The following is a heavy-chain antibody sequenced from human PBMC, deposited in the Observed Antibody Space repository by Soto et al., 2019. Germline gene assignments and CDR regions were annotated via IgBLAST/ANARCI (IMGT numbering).Heavy chain of an antibody. J-gene: IGHJ4*02. V-gene: IGHV4-31*03. CDR1: GGSISTVGHY. D-gene: IGHD1-1*01. Sequence: SETLSLTCSVSGGSISTVGHYWTWIRQPPGKGLEWIGSIYHTGSTYYSKSLRSRLTMSVDTSKSQFSLRLSSVTAADTAVYYCVRATRTLRSRNCDYWGQGSLVTVSS. CDR3: VRATRTLRSRNCDY. CDR2: IYHTGST.